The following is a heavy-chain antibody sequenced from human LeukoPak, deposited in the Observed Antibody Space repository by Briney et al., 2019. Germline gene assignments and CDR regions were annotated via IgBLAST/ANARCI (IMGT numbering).Heavy chain of an antibody. J-gene: IGHJ4*02. CDR3: ARGSRIVVVPAAMDY. V-gene: IGHV3-11*01. Sequence: GGSLRLSCAASGFTFSDYYMSWIRQAPGKGLEWVSYISSSGSTIYYADSVKGRFTISRDNAKNSLYLQMNSLGAEDTAVYYCARGSRIVVVPAAMDYWGQGTLVTVSS. CDR2: ISSSGSTI. CDR1: GFTFSDYY. D-gene: IGHD2-2*01.